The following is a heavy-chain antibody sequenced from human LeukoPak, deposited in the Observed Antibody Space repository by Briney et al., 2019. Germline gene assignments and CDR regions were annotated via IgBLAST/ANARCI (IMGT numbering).Heavy chain of an antibody. CDR2: INHSGST. Sequence: PSETLSLTCAVYGGSFSGYYWSWLRQPPGKGLEWIGEINHSGSTNYNPSLKSRVTISVDTSKNQFSLKLSSVTAADTAVYYCARGRASKYSSSGGGYFDYWGQGTLVTVSS. CDR1: GGSFSGYY. J-gene: IGHJ4*02. D-gene: IGHD6-13*01. CDR3: ARGRASKYSSSGGGYFDY. V-gene: IGHV4-34*01.